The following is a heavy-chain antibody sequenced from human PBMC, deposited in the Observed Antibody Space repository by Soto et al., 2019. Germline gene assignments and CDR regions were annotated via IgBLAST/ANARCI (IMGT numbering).Heavy chain of an antibody. J-gene: IGHJ4*02. CDR3: TLFDFWNNYY. CDR1: GFTVSNAW. CDR2: IKSKTAGETT. Sequence: GGSLRLSCAASGFTVSNAWINWVRQAPGKGLEWVGRIKSKTAGETTDYAAPVKGRFTISRDDSKNTLYLQMNSLKTEDTAVYYCTLFDFWNNYYWGQGTLVTVSS. V-gene: IGHV3-15*07. D-gene: IGHD3-3*01.